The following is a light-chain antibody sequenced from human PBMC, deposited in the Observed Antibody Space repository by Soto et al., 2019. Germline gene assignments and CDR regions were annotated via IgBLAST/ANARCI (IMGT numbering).Light chain of an antibody. CDR3: QQYNSYSWT. CDR1: QSISNY. J-gene: IGKJ1*01. V-gene: IGKV1-5*03. Sequence: DIQMTQSPSTLSASVGDRVTIACRASQSISNYLAWYQQKPGKAPKLLIYKASSLESGVPSRFSGSGSGTEFTLTISSLKPDDFATYYCQQYNSYSWTFGQGTKVEIK. CDR2: KAS.